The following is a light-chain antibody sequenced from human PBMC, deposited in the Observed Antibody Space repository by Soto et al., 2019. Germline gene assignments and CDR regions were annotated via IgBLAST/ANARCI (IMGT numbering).Light chain of an antibody. CDR1: QSVSSSY. Sequence: EIVLTQSPGTLYLSPGERATLSCRASQSVSSSYLAWYQQKPGQAPRLLIYGASSRPTGIPDRFSGSGSGTDFTLTISRLEPEDFAVYYCQQYGSSPFTFGQGKRLEIK. J-gene: IGKJ5*01. V-gene: IGKV3-20*01. CDR2: GAS. CDR3: QQYGSSPFT.